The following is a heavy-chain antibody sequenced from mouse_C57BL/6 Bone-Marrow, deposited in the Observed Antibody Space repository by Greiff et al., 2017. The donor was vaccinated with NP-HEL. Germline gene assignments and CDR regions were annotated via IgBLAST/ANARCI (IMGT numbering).Heavy chain of an antibody. V-gene: IGHV5-17*01. D-gene: IGHD1-1*01. CDR3: AREVSGGITTPWYFDV. Sequence: EVKLVESGGGLVKPGGSLKLSCAASGFTFSDYGMHWVRQAPEKGLEWVAYISSGSSTIYYADTVKGRFTISRDNAKNTLFLQMTSLRSEDTAMYYCAREVSGGITTPWYFDVWGTGTTVTVSS. J-gene: IGHJ1*03. CDR2: ISSGSSTI. CDR1: GFTFSDYG.